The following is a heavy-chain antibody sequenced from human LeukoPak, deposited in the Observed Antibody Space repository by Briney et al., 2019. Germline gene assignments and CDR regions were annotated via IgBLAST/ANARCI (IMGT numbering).Heavy chain of an antibody. D-gene: IGHD2-2*01. CDR2: IWYDGSNK. CDR3: AKGLGYCSSTSCYHPFDY. CDR1: GFTFSSYG. Sequence: GGSLRLSCAASGFTFSSYGMHWVRQAPGKGLEWVAVIWYDGSNKYYADSVKGRFTISRDNSKNTLHLQMNSLRAEDTAVYYCAKGLGYCSSTSCYHPFDYWGQGTLVTVSS. J-gene: IGHJ4*02. V-gene: IGHV3-33*06.